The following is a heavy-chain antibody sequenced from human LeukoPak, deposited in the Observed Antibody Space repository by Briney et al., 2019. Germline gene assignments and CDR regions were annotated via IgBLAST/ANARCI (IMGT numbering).Heavy chain of an antibody. J-gene: IGHJ4*02. V-gene: IGHV3-23*01. CDR2: ISGSGGST. CDR1: GFTFSSYA. Sequence: GGSLRLPCAASGFTFSSYAMSWVRQAPGTGLEWVSAISGSGGSTYYADSVKGRFTISRDNSKNTLYLQMNSLRAEDTAVYYCAKDLKYHYDSSGYSDYWGQGTLVTVSS. D-gene: IGHD3-22*01. CDR3: AKDLKYHYDSSGYSDY.